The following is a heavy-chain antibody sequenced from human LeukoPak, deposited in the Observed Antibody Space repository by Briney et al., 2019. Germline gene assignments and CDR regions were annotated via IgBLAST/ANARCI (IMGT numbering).Heavy chain of an antibody. CDR3: ARVYDYVWGSYRPTFDY. CDR1: GFTFSGYW. CDR2: IKQDGSEK. D-gene: IGHD3-16*02. J-gene: IGHJ4*02. V-gene: IGHV3-7*01. Sequence: GGSLRLSCAASGFTFSGYWMTWVRQAPGKGLEWVAHIKQDGSEKYYVDSVKGRFTISRDNAKNSLYLQMNSLRAEDTAVYYCARVYDYVWGSYRPTFDYWGQGTLVTVSS.